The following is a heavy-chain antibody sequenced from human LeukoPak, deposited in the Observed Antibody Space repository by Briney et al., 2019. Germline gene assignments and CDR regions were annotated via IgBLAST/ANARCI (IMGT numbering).Heavy chain of an antibody. J-gene: IGHJ4*02. V-gene: IGHV3-23*01. Sequence: GGSLRLSCTASGFTFDDYGMSWVRQAPGKGLEWVSAISGSGGSTYYADSVKGRFTISRDNSKNTLYLQMNSLRAEDTAVYYCAKVHSGYDYRGPIGLYWGQGTLVTVSS. CDR1: GFTFDDYG. CDR3: AKVHSGYDYRGPIGLY. D-gene: IGHD5-12*01. CDR2: ISGSGGST.